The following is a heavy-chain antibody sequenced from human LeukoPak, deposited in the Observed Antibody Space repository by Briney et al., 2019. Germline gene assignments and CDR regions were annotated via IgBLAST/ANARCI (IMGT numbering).Heavy chain of an antibody. CDR3: TGERLAGGFDI. Sequence: PGGSLRLSCAASGFTSTNFWTHWVRQAPGKGLEWVANINQDGSTEQYVGSVKGRFTIFRDNAKNSVYLQMNSLIVDDTAVYYCTGERLAGGFDIWGQGTLVTVSS. CDR1: GFTSTNFW. V-gene: IGHV3-7*01. D-gene: IGHD2-15*01. J-gene: IGHJ3*02. CDR2: INQDGSTE.